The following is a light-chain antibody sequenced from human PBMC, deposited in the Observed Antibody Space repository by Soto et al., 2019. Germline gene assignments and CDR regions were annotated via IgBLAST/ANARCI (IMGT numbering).Light chain of an antibody. Sequence: QSALTQPASVSGSPGQSITISCSGTNIDVGSYNYVSWYQQHPGKAPKLIFFAVSNRPSGVSNRFSGSKSGNTASLTISGLQAEDEADYYFSSYTSSSSLEVVFGVWTQVNVL. V-gene: IGLV2-14*01. CDR3: SSYTSSSSLEVV. CDR1: NIDVGSYNY. CDR2: AVS. J-gene: IGLJ2*01.